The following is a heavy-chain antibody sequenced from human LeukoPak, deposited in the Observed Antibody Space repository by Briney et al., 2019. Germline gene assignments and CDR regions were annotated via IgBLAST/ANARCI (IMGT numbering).Heavy chain of an antibody. J-gene: IGHJ3*02. CDR3: ARVHYCSGGSCPDAFDI. CDR2: IYYSGST. D-gene: IGHD2-15*01. V-gene: IGHV4-59*01. Sequence: SETLSLTCTVSGGSISSYYRSWIRQPPGKGLEWIGYIYYSGSTNYNPSLKSRVTISVDTSKNQFSLKLSSVTAADTAVYYCARVHYCSGGSCPDAFDIWGQGTMVTVSS. CDR1: GGSISSYY.